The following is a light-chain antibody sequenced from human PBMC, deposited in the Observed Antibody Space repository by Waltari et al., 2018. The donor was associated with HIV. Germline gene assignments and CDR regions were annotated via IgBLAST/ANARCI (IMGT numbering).Light chain of an antibody. J-gene: IGKJ1*01. Sequence: EIVMTQSPATLSMSPGERATLSCRASQSVNSDLAWYQQRPGQAPRLLIYGASTRATDVPPRFSGSGSGTEFTLTISSLQSEDFAVYYCEQYSNWPPLTFGQGTKVEIK. CDR3: EQYSNWPPLT. CDR2: GAS. CDR1: QSVNSD. V-gene: IGKV3-15*01.